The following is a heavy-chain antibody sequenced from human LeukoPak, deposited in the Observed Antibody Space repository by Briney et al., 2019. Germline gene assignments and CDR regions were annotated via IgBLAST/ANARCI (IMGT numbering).Heavy chain of an antibody. CDR3: AKDYGDGGY. V-gene: IGHV3-30*18. CDR1: GVTFSSYV. Sequence: PGGSLRLSCAASGVTFSSYVMHWVRQAPGKGLEWVAVISYDGSNKYYADSVKGRFTISRDNSKNTLYLQMNSLRAEDTAVYYCAKDYGDGGYWGQGTLVTVSS. J-gene: IGHJ4*02. CDR2: ISYDGSNK. D-gene: IGHD4-17*01.